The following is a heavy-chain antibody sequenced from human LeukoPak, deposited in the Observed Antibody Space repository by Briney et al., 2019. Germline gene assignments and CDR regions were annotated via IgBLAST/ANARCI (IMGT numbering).Heavy chain of an antibody. Sequence: SETLSLTCTVSGGSISSGGYYWSWIRQPPGKGLEWIGYIYHSGSTYYNPSLKSRVTISVDRSKNQFSLKLSSVTAADTAVYYCARAMDTAMVGAFDIWGQGTMVTVSS. CDR3: ARAMDTAMVGAFDI. V-gene: IGHV4-30-2*01. D-gene: IGHD5-18*01. CDR2: IYHSGST. J-gene: IGHJ3*02. CDR1: GGSISSGGYY.